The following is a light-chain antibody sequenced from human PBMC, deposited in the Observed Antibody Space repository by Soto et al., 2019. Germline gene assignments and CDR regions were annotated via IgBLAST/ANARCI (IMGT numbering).Light chain of an antibody. CDR2: AAT. Sequence: DIQVTQSPASLSASVGDRVTISCRASQDITNHLAWYQQKPGKAPRLLIHAATALHSGVSSRLSGSKSRTDFTLTISGLQPEDVATYYCQHYEPGRLTFGGGTQVEIK. V-gene: IGKV1-27*01. J-gene: IGKJ4*01. CDR1: QDITNH. CDR3: QHYEPGRLT.